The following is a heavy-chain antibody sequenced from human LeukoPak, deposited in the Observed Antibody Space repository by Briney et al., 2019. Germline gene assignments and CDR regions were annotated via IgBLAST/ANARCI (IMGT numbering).Heavy chain of an antibody. V-gene: IGHV4-39*07. D-gene: IGHD3-3*01. CDR3: ARDPLRFLEWFT. CDR1: GGSISSSSYY. J-gene: IGHJ5*02. Sequence: SETLSLTCTVSGGSISSSSYYWGWIRQPPGKGLEWIGSIYYSGSTYYNPSLKSRVTISVDTSKNQFSLKLSSVTAADTAVYYCARDPLRFLEWFTWGQGTLVTVPS. CDR2: IYYSGST.